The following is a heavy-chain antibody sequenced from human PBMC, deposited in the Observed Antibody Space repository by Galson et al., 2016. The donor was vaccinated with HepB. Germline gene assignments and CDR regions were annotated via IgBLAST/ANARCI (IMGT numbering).Heavy chain of an antibody. D-gene: IGHD2-2*01. CDR3: AHHFCSSNTCPGGDV. Sequence: PALVKPTQTLTPTCTFSGFSLSNGGVGVQWIRQPPGKALQWLGIIYWDDDKRYSPSLKRRLTITKDTSKNQVVLTMTNVDPVDTATYFLAHHFCSSNTCPGGDVWGQGTTVTVSS. V-gene: IGHV2-5*02. CDR2: IYWDDDK. CDR1: GFSLSNGGVG. J-gene: IGHJ6*02.